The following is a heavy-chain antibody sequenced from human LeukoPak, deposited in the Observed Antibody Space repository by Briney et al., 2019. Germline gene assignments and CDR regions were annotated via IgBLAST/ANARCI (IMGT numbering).Heavy chain of an antibody. J-gene: IGHJ6*02. CDR1: RVSIRGYY. CDR2: IYYSGST. Sequence: SETLSLTCTLSRVSIRGYYWSWIRQPPGKGLEWIGYIYYSGSTNYTPSLKSRVTISVDTSKNQFSLKLSSVTAADTTLYYCAVDTSSLTDGYYYYGMDVWGQGTTVTVSS. CDR3: AVDTSSLTDGYYYYGMDV. D-gene: IGHD2-15*01. V-gene: IGHV4-59*01.